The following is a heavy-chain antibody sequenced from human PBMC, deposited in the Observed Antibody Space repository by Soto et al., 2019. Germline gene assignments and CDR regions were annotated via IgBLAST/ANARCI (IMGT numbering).Heavy chain of an antibody. CDR2: IFYSGRS. J-gene: IGHJ6*02. CDR3: AGGNRGNPVYGLDV. V-gene: IGHV4-59*01. CDR1: GGSMNGYY. Sequence: QVQLQESGPGLLKPSETLSLTCTVSGGSMNGYYWSWIRQPPGKGLEWSGYIFYSGRSNDNPSLKSRVTISIATSKDQFSLKLSSVPALDTAVYYCAGGNRGNPVYGLDVWGQGTTVTVSS. D-gene: IGHD4-17*01.